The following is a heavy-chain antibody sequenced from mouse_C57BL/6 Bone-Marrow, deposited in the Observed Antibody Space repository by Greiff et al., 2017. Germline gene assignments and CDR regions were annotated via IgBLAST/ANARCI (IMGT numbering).Heavy chain of an antibody. CDR1: GFTFSSSA. D-gene: IGHD1-1*01. V-gene: IGHV5-4*01. J-gene: IGHJ2*01. CDR3: ARGGTAVAGNYFDY. Sequence: EVQRVESGGGLVKPGGSLKLSCAASGFTFSSSAMSWVRQTPDKRLEWVATISDGGSYTYYPDNVKGRFTISRDNAKTNLYLQMSHLKSEDTAMYYCARGGTAVAGNYFDYWGQGTTLTVSS. CDR2: ISDGGSYT.